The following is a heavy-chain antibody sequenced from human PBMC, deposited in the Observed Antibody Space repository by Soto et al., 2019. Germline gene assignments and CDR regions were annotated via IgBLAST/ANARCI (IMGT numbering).Heavy chain of an antibody. J-gene: IGHJ6*03. CDR2: IYSGGST. Sequence: GGSLRLSCAASGFTVSSNYMSWVRQAPGKGLEWVSVIYSGGSTYYADSVKGRFTISRHNSKNTLYLQMNSLRAEDTAVYYCARDSRPGHDYGDSGPYYYYMDVWGKGTTVTVSS. V-gene: IGHV3-53*04. CDR3: ARDSRPGHDYGDSGPYYYYMDV. CDR1: GFTVSSNY. D-gene: IGHD4-17*01.